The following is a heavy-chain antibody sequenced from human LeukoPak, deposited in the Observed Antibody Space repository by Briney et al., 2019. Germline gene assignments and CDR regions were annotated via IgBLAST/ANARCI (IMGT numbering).Heavy chain of an antibody. D-gene: IGHD6-19*01. V-gene: IGHV4-39*07. J-gene: IGHJ4*02. CDR3: GTGGGIAVSHV. CDR2: IYYDGTT. CDR1: GGSMSGGRSY. Sequence: PSETLSLTCTISGGSMSGGRSYWGWVRQPPGKGLEWIASIYYDGTTYYYPSLKSRVTISMDSSKNHFSLEVKSVTAADTAMYYCGTGGGIAVSHVWGQGIMVAVST.